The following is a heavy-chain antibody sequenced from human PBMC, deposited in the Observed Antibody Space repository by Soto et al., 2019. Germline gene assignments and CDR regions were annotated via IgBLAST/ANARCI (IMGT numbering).Heavy chain of an antibody. CDR3: ARVGEYDFWSGYLSTRYYYMDV. V-gene: IGHV4-34*01. CDR2: INHSGST. Sequence: SETLSLTCAVYGGSFSGYYWSWIRQPPGKGLEWIGEINHSGSTNYNPSLKSRVTISVDTSKNQFSLKLSSVTAADTAVYYCARVGEYDFWSGYLSTRYYYMDVWGKGTTVTVSS. J-gene: IGHJ6*03. D-gene: IGHD3-3*01. CDR1: GGSFSGYY.